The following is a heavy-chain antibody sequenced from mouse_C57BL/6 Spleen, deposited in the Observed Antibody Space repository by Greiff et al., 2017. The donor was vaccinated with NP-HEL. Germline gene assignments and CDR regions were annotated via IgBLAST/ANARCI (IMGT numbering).Heavy chain of an antibody. D-gene: IGHD1-1*01. CDR2: ISDGGSYT. CDR3: AREGIPLITTVSFDY. CDR1: GFTFSSYA. J-gene: IGHJ2*01. Sequence: EVQLVESGGGLVKPGGSLKLSCAASGFTFSSYAMSWVRQTPEKRLEWVATISDGGSYTYYPDNVKGRFTISRDNAKNNLYLQMSHLKSEDTAMYYCAREGIPLITTVSFDYWGQGTTLTVSS. V-gene: IGHV5-4*01.